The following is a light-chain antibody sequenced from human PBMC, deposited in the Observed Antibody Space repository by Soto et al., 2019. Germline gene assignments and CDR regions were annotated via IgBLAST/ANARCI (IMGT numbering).Light chain of an antibody. J-gene: IGLJ2*01. CDR2: DVD. CDR1: SNYIGPYNY. Sequence: QSALTQPRSVSGSPGQSVAISCTGISNYIGPYNYVSWYQQHPGKALKLIIYDVDKRPSGVPYRFSGSKSGDTASLTISGLQPDDEADYYCCSYADTYVELGGGTQLTVL. CDR3: CSYADTYVE. V-gene: IGLV2-11*01.